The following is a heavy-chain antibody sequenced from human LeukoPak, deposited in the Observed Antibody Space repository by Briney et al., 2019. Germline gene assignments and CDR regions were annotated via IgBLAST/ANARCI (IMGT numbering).Heavy chain of an antibody. CDR1: GFTFSRYD. CDR3: ARDTAVAAKFGNWHFDL. CDR2: IGTAGDT. D-gene: IGHD6-19*01. Sequence: GGSLRLSCAASGFTFSRYDMHWVRQATGKRLEWVSVIGTAGDTYYPGSVKGRFTISRENAKNSLYLQMNSLRAEDTAVYYCARDTAVAAKFGNWHFDLWGRGTLVTVSS. V-gene: IGHV3-13*04. J-gene: IGHJ2*01.